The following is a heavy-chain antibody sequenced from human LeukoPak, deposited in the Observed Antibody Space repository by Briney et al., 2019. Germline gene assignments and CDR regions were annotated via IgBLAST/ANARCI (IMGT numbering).Heavy chain of an antibody. Sequence: SETLSLTCTVSGGSISSSNYYWSWIRQPAGKGLEWIGRIYTSGSTNYNLSLKSRVTMSVDTSKNQFSQKLSSVTAADTAVYYCARDRYYYGSGSLFDYWGQGTLVTASS. J-gene: IGHJ4*02. V-gene: IGHV4-61*02. CDR2: IYTSGST. CDR1: GGSISSSNYY. D-gene: IGHD3-10*01. CDR3: ARDRYYYGSGSLFDY.